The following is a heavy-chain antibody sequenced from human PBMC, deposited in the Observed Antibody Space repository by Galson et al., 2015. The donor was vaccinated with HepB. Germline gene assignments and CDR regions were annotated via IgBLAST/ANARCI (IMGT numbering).Heavy chain of an antibody. D-gene: IGHD6-19*01. Sequence: SLRLSCAASGFTFSSYAMSWVRQAPGKGLEWVSAISSSGGSTYYADSVKGRFTISRDTSKNTLYLQMNSLRAEDTAVYYCAKGGTGWMYYYMDVWGKGTSVTVSS. CDR3: AKGGTGWMYYYMDV. J-gene: IGHJ6*03. CDR1: GFTFSSYA. V-gene: IGHV3-23*01. CDR2: ISSSGGST.